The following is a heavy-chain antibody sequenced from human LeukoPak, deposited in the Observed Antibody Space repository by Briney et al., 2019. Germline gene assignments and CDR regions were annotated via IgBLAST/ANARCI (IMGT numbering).Heavy chain of an antibody. CDR2: INPNSGGT. Sequence: ASVKVSCKASGYTFTGYYMHWVRQAPGQGLEWMGWINPNSGGTNYAQKFQGWVTLTRDTSISTAYMELNRLKSDDTAVYYCARDTTGIAVAGTGYWGQGTLVTVSS. V-gene: IGHV1-2*04. D-gene: IGHD6-19*01. CDR1: GYTFTGYY. J-gene: IGHJ4*02. CDR3: ARDTTGIAVAGTGY.